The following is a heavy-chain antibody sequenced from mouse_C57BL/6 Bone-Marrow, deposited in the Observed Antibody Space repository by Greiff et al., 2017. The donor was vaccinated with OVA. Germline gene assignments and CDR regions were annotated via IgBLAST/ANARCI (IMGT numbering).Heavy chain of an antibody. Sequence: QVQLQQPGADLVMPGASVKLSCKASGYTFTSYWMHWVKQRPGQGLEWIGEIDPSDSYTNYNQKFKGKSTLTVDKSSSTAYMQLSSLTSEDSAVYYCARGEFGNYVVDYYAMDYWGQGTSVTVSS. V-gene: IGHV1-69*01. CDR1: GYTFTSYW. J-gene: IGHJ4*01. D-gene: IGHD2-1*01. CDR3: ARGEFGNYVVDYYAMDY. CDR2: IDPSDSYT.